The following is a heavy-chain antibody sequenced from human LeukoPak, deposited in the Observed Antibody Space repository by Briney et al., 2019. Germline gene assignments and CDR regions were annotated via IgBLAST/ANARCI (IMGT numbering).Heavy chain of an antibody. D-gene: IGHD6-13*01. CDR1: GYTFTSYA. V-gene: IGHV1-18*01. J-gene: IGHJ4*02. Sequence: ASVKVSCKASGYTFTSYAMHWVRQAPGQRLEWMGWISAYNGNTNYAQKLQGRVTMTTDTSTSTAYMELRSLRSDDTAVYYCARDLGIIAAADIYYFDYWGQGTLVTVSS. CDR3: ARDLGIIAAADIYYFDY. CDR2: ISAYNGNT.